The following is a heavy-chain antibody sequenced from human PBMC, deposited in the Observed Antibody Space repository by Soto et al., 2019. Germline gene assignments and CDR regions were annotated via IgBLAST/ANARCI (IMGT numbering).Heavy chain of an antibody. V-gene: IGHV1-3*04. CDR3: AKLGGGYIFGPYLDF. Sequence: QVQIVQSGAEVKKPGASVKVSCKTSGYTFTLYTIHWVRQAPGQRLEWMGWINTGNGNTKYSQRFQGRVTMSRDTSATTAYMELSSLTSEDTAAYYCAKLGGGYIFGPYLDFWGQGTLVTVSS. CDR1: GYTFTLYT. J-gene: IGHJ4*02. D-gene: IGHD5-18*01. CDR2: INTGNGNT.